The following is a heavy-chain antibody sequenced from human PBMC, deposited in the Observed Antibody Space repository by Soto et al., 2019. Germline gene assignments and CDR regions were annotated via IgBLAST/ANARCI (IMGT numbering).Heavy chain of an antibody. V-gene: IGHV3-23*01. J-gene: IGHJ4*02. CDR1: GFIFSSCV. D-gene: IGHD6-13*01. CDR3: AKGLINGRWYAAD. Sequence: VHLLESGGGLVQPGESLRLSCGGSGFIFSSCVMSWVRQAPGKGLQWVSSITDNGAGTHYADSVKGRFTISRDNSRNTVALQMNNLRAEDTGVYYCAKGLINGRWYAADWGQGTLVTVSS. CDR2: ITDNGAGT.